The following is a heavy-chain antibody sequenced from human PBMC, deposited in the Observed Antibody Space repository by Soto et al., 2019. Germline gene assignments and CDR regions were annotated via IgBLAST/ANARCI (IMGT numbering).Heavy chain of an antibody. J-gene: IGHJ3*02. CDR2: ISSSTTYI. CDR1: GFTFTRYS. Sequence: GGSLRLSCAASGFTFTRYSMNWVRQAPGKGLEWVSSISSSTTYIYYADSVKGRFTISRDNAKNSLYLQVNSLRAEDTAVYYCARDFDSSGYYGPVGAFDIWGQGTMVTVSS. CDR3: ARDFDSSGYYGPVGAFDI. V-gene: IGHV3-21*03. D-gene: IGHD3-22*01.